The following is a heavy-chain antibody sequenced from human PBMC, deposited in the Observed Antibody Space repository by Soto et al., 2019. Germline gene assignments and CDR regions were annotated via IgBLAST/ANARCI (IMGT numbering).Heavy chain of an antibody. CDR2: ISAYNGNT. V-gene: IGHV1-18*01. CDR1: GYTFTSYG. CDR3: ARSDPMVRGVIYYYGMDV. D-gene: IGHD3-10*01. J-gene: IGHJ6*02. Sequence: ASVKVSCKASGYTFTSYGISWVRQAPGQGLEWMGWISAYNGNTNYAQKLQGRVTMTTDTSTSTAYMELRSLRSDDTAVYYCARSDPMVRGVIYYYGMDVWGQATTVTV.